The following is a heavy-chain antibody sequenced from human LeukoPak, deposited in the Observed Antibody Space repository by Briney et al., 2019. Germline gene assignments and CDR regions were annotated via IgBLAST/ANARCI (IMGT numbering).Heavy chain of an antibody. CDR3: ARDRLEAVTDDDYFDY. Sequence: PGGSLRLSCAASGFTFSSYWMHWVRQAPGKGLVWVSRINSDGSSTSYADSVKGRFTISRDNAKNTVYLQMNSLRAEDTGVYYCARDRLEAVTDDDYFDYWGQGTLVTVSS. D-gene: IGHD2-21*02. CDR1: GFTFSSYW. J-gene: IGHJ4*02. V-gene: IGHV3-74*01. CDR2: INSDGSST.